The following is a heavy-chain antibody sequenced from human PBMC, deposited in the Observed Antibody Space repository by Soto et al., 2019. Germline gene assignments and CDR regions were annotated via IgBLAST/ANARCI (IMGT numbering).Heavy chain of an antibody. J-gene: IGHJ6*02. D-gene: IGHD5-18*01. CDR2: IIPIFGTA. V-gene: IGHV1-69*01. Sequence: SVKVSCNASGGTFSSYAISWVRQAPGQGLEWMGGIIPIFGTANYAQKFQGRVTITADESTSTAYMELSSLRSEDTAVYYCAGGYSYGYNYGMDVWGQGTTVTVSS. CDR3: AGGYSYGYNYGMDV. CDR1: GGTFSSYA.